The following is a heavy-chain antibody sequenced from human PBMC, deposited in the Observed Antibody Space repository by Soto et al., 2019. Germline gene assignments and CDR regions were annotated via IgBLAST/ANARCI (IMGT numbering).Heavy chain of an antibody. Sequence: SVKVCFKASGGPFSSYAISLVRQAPGQGLEWMGGIIPIFGTANYAQKFHGRVTITADESTNTAYMELRSLRSYDTAVYYCARSPVVPAAILEWLLYENWLDPWGQGTLVTVSS. CDR2: IIPIFGTA. D-gene: IGHD3-3*01. CDR3: ARSPVVPAAILEWLLYENWLDP. CDR1: GGPFSSYA. J-gene: IGHJ5*02. V-gene: IGHV1-69*13.